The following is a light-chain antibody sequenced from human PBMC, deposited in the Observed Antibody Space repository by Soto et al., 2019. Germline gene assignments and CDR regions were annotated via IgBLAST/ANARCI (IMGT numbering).Light chain of an antibody. J-gene: IGLJ1*01. CDR2: LND. Sequence: QSVLTQPPSLSATPGQRVNISCSGSFSNIGDNAVNWYQQLPGAAPKLLIYLNDQRPSGVPDRFSGSKSGTSAFLAISGLQSGDEADYYCAAWDDSLNALSGTGTKVTVL. CDR3: AAWDDSLNAL. CDR1: FSNIGDNA. V-gene: IGLV1-44*01.